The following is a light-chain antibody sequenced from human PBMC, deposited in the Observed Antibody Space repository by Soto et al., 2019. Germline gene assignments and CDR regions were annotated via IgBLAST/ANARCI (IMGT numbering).Light chain of an antibody. Sequence: DIQMTQSPSTLPASVGDRVTITCRASQSLSSRLACYQQKAGKAPRLLIYQASTFESGVPSRFSGSGSETEFSLTISSLQPDDFATYYCQQYSSYPYTFGQGTKVEIK. CDR3: QQYSSYPYT. V-gene: IGKV1-5*03. CDR2: QAS. J-gene: IGKJ2*01. CDR1: QSLSSR.